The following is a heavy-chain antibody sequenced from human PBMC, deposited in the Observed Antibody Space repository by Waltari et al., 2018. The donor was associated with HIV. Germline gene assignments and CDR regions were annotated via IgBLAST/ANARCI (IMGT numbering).Heavy chain of an antibody. V-gene: IGHV4-34*01. Sequence: QVPLQQWGAGLLKPSETLSLTCAGYGGSFSGYYWSWIRQPPGKGLEWIGEINHSGSTNYNPSLKSRVTISVDTSKNQFSLKLSSVTAADTAVYYCARVTHSYDSSGYWSFDYWGQGTLVTVSS. J-gene: IGHJ4*02. CDR1: GGSFSGYY. CDR2: INHSGST. D-gene: IGHD3-22*01. CDR3: ARVTHSYDSSGYWSFDY.